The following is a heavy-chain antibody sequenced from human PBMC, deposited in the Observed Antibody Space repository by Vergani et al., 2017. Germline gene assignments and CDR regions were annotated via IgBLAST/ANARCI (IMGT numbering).Heavy chain of an antibody. V-gene: IGHV7-4-1*02. J-gene: IGHJ6*02. CDR2: INTNTGNP. CDR1: GYTFTSYA. D-gene: IGHD6-13*01. Sequence: QVQLVQSGSELKKPGASVKVSCKASGYTFTSYAMNWVRQAPGQGLEWMGWINTNTGNPTYAQGFTGRFVFSLDTSVSTAYLQISSLKAEDTAVYYCTRDNDASIAAAYYYYYGMDVWSQGTTVTVSS. CDR3: TRDNDASIAAAYYYYYGMDV.